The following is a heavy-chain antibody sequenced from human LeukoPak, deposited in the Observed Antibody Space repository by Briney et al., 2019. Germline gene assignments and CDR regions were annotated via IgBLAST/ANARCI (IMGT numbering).Heavy chain of an antibody. Sequence: ASVKVSCKASGGTFSSYAISWVRQAPGQGLEWMGWINPSSGGTNYAQKFQGRVTMTRDTSISTAYMELSRLRSDDTAVYYCARDRSSGWSSIYFDYWGQGTLVTVSS. D-gene: IGHD6-19*01. J-gene: IGHJ4*02. CDR3: ARDRSSGWSSIYFDY. V-gene: IGHV1-2*02. CDR2: INPSSGGT. CDR1: GGTFSSYA.